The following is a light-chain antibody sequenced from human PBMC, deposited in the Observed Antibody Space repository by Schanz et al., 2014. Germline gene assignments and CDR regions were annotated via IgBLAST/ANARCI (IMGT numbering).Light chain of an antibody. CDR2: GAS. CDR3: HQYINSPFT. V-gene: IGKV3-20*01. Sequence: EIVLTQSPGALSLSPGDRATLSCRASQSVSSIDLAWYQQKPGQAPNVLIYGASRRATGIPDRFSGSGSGTDFTLTISRLEPEEFAVYYCHQYINSPFTFGPGTKLDLK. J-gene: IGKJ3*01. CDR1: QSVSSID.